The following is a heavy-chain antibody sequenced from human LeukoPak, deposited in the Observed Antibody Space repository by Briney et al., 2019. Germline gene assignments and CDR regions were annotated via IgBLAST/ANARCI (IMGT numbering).Heavy chain of an antibody. CDR3: AKLGIVVVVAATTWFDP. Sequence: GGSLRLSCAASGFTFSSYAMSWVRQAPGKGLEWVSAINGSGGSTYYADSVKGRFTISRDNSKNTLYLQMNSLRAEDTAVYYCAKLGIVVVVAATTWFDPWGQGTLVTVSS. J-gene: IGHJ5*02. CDR2: INGSGGST. V-gene: IGHV3-23*01. D-gene: IGHD2-15*01. CDR1: GFTFSSYA.